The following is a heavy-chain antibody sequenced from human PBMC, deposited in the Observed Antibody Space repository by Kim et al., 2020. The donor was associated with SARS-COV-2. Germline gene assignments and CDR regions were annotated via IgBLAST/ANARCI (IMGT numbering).Heavy chain of an antibody. CDR1: GGSFSGYY. CDR3: AKGLPAVANWVDT. V-gene: IGHV4-34*01. CDR2: INHSGST. J-gene: IGHJ5*02. D-gene: IGHD6-19*01. Sequence: SETLSLTCAVYGGSFSGYYWSWIRQPPGKGLDWIGEINHSGSTNYNPSLKSRVTISVDTSKNQFSLKLSSVTAAATAVYYCAKGLPAVANWVDTWGQGT.